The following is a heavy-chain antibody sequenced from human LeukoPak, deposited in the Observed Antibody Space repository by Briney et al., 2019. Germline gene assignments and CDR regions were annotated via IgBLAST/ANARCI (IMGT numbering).Heavy chain of an antibody. Sequence: GASVKVSCKASGYSFFVYGISCVRQAPGQGLEWMGWISTYNGNTNYAQKFQGRVTMTTNTSTSTASLELRSLKSDDTAVYYCARPIFGTHYYMDVWGKGTTVTVSS. CDR2: ISTYNGNT. CDR1: GYSFFVYG. V-gene: IGHV1-18*01. D-gene: IGHD3-3*01. CDR3: ARPIFGTHYYMDV. J-gene: IGHJ6*03.